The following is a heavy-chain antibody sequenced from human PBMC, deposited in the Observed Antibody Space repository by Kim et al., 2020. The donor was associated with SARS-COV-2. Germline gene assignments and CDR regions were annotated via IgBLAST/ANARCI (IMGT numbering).Heavy chain of an antibody. D-gene: IGHD2-15*01. Sequence: SETLSLTCTVSGYSISSGYYWGWIRQPPGKGLEWIGSIYHSGSTYYNPSLKSRVTISVDTSKNQFSLKLSSVTAADTAVYYCAREYGDIVVVVAATPFYGNWFDPWGQGTLVTVSS. V-gene: IGHV4-38-2*02. CDR1: GYSISSGYY. J-gene: IGHJ5*02. CDR3: AREYGDIVVVVAATPFYGNWFDP. CDR2: IYHSGST.